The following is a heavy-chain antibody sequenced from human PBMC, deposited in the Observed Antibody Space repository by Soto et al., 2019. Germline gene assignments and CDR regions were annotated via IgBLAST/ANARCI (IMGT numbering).Heavy chain of an antibody. CDR1: GFTFSTYW. CDR2: INSDGSST. V-gene: IGHV3-74*01. J-gene: IGHJ5*02. Sequence: GSLRLSCAASGFTFSTYWMHWVRHAPGKGLVWVSRINSDGSSTYYADSVKGRFNISRDNAKNTLYLQMNSLRAEDTAVYYCNNWFDPWGQGTLVTVSS. CDR3: NNWFDP.